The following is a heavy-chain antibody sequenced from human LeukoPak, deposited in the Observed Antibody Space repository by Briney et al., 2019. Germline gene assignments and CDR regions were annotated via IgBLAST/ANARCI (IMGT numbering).Heavy chain of an antibody. V-gene: IGHV3-30*18. J-gene: IGHJ4*02. Sequence: GRSLRLSCEGSGFTFSRHGMHWVRQAPGKGLEWVAVISNEGNYKYYGDSVKGRFAVSRDNFKNTTYLQMNYLRPEDTAVYFCAKGGHYLFDYWGQGALVTVSS. D-gene: IGHD3-10*01. CDR1: GFTFSRHG. CDR2: ISNEGNYK. CDR3: AKGGHYLFDY.